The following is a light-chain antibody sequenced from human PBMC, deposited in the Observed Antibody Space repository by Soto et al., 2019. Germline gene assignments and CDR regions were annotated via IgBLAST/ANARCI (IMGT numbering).Light chain of an antibody. J-gene: IGLJ2*01. CDR2: ENN. CDR3: GTWDYSLSAGV. CDR1: SSNIGSSF. V-gene: IGLV1-51*02. Sequence: QSVLTQPPSVSSAPGQKVTISCSGSSSNIGSSFVSWYQHVPGTAPKVLISENNKRPSGIPDRFSGSKSGTSGTLVITGLQTGDEADYYCGTWDYSLSAGVFGGGTKVTVL.